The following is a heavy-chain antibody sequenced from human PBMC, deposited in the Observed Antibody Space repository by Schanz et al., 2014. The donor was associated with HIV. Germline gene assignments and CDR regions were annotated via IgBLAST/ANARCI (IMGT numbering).Heavy chain of an antibody. CDR1: GYTFTTYA. V-gene: IGHV1-69*06. CDR2: IIPMFGTA. J-gene: IGHJ4*02. D-gene: IGHD6-13*01. Sequence: QVQLVQSGAEVKKPGASVTVSCKASGYTFTTYAITWVRQAPGQGLEYMGGIIPMFGTANYAQKFQGRVTVTADRSTSTAYMDLSSLRSEDTALYYCARARFGSSWYVTGFGSTDYWGQGTLVTVSS. CDR3: ARARFGSSWYVTGFGSTDY.